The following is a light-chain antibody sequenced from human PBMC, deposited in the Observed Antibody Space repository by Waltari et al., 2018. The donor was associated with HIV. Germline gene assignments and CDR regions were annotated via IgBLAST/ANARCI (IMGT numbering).Light chain of an antibody. CDR2: DVV. J-gene: IGLJ2*01. V-gene: IGLV2-14*03. CDR1: DRDVGFYNF. CDR3: ASYTADDTIL. Sequence: SDLTQPASLSGFLGQSITISCTGGDRDVGFYNFISWYQQQPGKVPKLFLYDVVTRASGIPGRFSGSKSGNTASLTISGLQIEDEGLYFCASYTADDTILFGGGTTVTVL.